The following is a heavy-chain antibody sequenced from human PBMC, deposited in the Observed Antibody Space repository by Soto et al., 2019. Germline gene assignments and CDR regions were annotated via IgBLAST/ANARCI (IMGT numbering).Heavy chain of an antibody. J-gene: IGHJ4*02. Sequence: SETLSLTCGVYGGSFSNYYWIWVRQPPGKGLEWIGEVNHSGEATYNPSLQSRVTVSVDTSKNQFSLKLSSVTAADTAVYYCARLTVDIVATTLDYWGQGTLVTVSS. CDR2: VNHSGEA. CDR1: GGSFSNYY. V-gene: IGHV4-34*01. CDR3: ARLTVDIVATTLDY. D-gene: IGHD5-12*01.